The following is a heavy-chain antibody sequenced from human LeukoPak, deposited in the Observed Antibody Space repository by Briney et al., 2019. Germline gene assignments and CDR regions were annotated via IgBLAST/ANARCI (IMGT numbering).Heavy chain of an antibody. CDR3: ARDQFSGSLDY. J-gene: IGHJ4*02. CDR2: VNHSGST. CDR1: GGSFSGYY. V-gene: IGHV4-34*01. D-gene: IGHD1-26*01. Sequence: SETLSLTCAVYGGSFSGYYWSWIRQPPGKGLEWIGEVNHSGSTNYNPSLKSRVTISVDTSKNQFSLKLSSVTAADTAVYYCARDQFSGSLDYWGQGTLVTVSS.